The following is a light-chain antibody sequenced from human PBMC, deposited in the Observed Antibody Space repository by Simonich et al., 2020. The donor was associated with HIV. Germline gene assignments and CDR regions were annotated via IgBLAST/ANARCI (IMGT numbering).Light chain of an antibody. J-gene: IGKJ1*01. CDR3: QQYYSTPPT. CDR1: RSVLSRSNNKNS. V-gene: IGKV4-1*01. Sequence: DIVMTQSPDSLAVSLGERATLNCKSSRSVLSRSNNKNSLAWYQQKPGQPPQLLIYWASTRESGVPDRFSATGSGTNFTLTISSLQAEDVAVYYCQQYYSTPPTFGQGTKVEIK. CDR2: WAS.